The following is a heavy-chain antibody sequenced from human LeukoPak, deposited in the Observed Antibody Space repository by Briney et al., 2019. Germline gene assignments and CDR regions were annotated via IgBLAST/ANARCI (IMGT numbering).Heavy chain of an antibody. CDR2: INPNSGGT. J-gene: IGHJ3*02. V-gene: IGHV1-2*02. CDR1: GYTFTGYY. Sequence: GASVKVSCKASGYTFTGYYMHWVRQAPGQGVEWMGWINPNSGGTNDAQKFQGRVTMTRDTSISTAYMELSGLRSDDTAVYYCARSNDYYLLTWAFDIWGQGTMVTVSS. CDR3: ARSNDYYLLTWAFDI. D-gene: IGHD2/OR15-2a*01.